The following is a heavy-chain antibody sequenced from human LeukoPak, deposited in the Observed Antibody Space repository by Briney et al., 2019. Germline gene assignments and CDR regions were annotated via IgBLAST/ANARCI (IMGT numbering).Heavy chain of an antibody. CDR1: GFTFGDYT. D-gene: IGHD2-2*01. J-gene: IGHJ4*02. CDR3: AKAGSGYCSRTSCLYYFDY. CDR2: ICDTGRST. Sequence: GGCLRLSSAAPGFTFGDYTMSSVRHAPRKGLEWGSPICDTGRSTHYADSVKGRFTISRDNTKNTLYLQMHSLRAENTDIYYCAKAGSGYCSRTSCLYYFDYWGRGTRATVS. V-gene: IGHV3-23*01.